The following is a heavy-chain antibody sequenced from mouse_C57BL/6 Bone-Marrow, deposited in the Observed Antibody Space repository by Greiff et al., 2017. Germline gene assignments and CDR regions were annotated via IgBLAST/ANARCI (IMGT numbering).Heavy chain of an antibody. CDR1: DSEVFPIAY. CDR2: ILPSIGRT. V-gene: IGHV15-2*01. Sequence: QVQLQQSGSELRSPGSSVKLSCKDFDSEVFPIAYMSWVRQKPGHGFEWIGGILPSIGRTIYGEKFEDKATLYADTLSNTAYLELNSLTSEDSAIYYCARRWSGSSSYWYFDVWGTGTTVTVSS. CDR3: ARRWSGSSSYWYFDV. D-gene: IGHD1-1*01. J-gene: IGHJ1*03.